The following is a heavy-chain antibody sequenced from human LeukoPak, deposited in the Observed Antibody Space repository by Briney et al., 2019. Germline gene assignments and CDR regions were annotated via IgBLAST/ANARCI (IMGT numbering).Heavy chain of an antibody. Sequence: PSETLSLTCTVSGGSVSSYHWGWIRQPPGKGLEWMGYISYSGSTNYNPSLKSRVTISVDTSKSQFSLKLSSVTAADTAMYYCVRVWEVYYDSGSTQGVTWFDPWGQGTLVTVSS. J-gene: IGHJ5*02. V-gene: IGHV4-59*02. D-gene: IGHD3-10*01. CDR3: VRVWEVYYDSGSTQGVTWFDP. CDR2: ISYSGST. CDR1: GGSVSSYH.